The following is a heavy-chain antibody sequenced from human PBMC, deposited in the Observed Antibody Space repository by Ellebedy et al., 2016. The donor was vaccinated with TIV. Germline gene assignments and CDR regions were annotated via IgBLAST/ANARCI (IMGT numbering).Heavy chain of an antibody. V-gene: IGHV2-70*11. Sequence: SGPTLAKPTETLTLTCTFSGFSLSTSGMCINWIRQHPGKALEWLARIDWDEDTYYSTSLQSRLTISKDRTRNQVVLTMTSMDADDSGMYFCAREDGEFSYALDSWGQGILVTVST. D-gene: IGHD3-16*01. J-gene: IGHJ4*02. CDR3: AREDGEFSYALDS. CDR1: GFSLSTSGMC. CDR2: IDWDEDT.